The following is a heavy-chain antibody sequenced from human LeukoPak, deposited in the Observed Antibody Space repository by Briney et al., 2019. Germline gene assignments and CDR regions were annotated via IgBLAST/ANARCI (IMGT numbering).Heavy chain of an antibody. D-gene: IGHD2-2*01. V-gene: IGHV4-30-4*08. Sequence: PSETLSLTCTVSGGSISSGNYYWSWIRQPPGKGLEWIGYIYYSGSTYYNPSLKSRVTISVDTSKNQFSLKLSSVAAADTAVYYCARELVVPAANEHHYYYYMDVWGKGTTVTVSS. CDR3: ARELVVPAANEHHYYYYMDV. J-gene: IGHJ6*03. CDR2: IYYSGST. CDR1: GGSISSGNYY.